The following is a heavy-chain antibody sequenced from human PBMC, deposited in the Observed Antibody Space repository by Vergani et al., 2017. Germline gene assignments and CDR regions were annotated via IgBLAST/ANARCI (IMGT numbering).Heavy chain of an antibody. CDR1: GFTFSSYW. CDR2: INSDGSST. Sequence: EVQLVESGGGLVQPGGSLRLSCAASGFTFSSYWMHWVRQAPGKGLVWVSRINSDGSSTSYADSVKGRFTISRDNAKNSLYLQMNSLRAEDTAVYYCARERRDGYNYYFDYWGQGTLVTVSS. CDR3: ARERRDGYNYYFDY. J-gene: IGHJ4*02. D-gene: IGHD5-24*01. V-gene: IGHV3-74*01.